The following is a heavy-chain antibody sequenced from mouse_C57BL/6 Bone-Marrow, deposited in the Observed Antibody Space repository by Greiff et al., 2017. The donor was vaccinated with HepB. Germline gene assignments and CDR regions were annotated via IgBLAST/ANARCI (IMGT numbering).Heavy chain of an antibody. CDR1: GYTFTSYG. CDR3: ARESNSFAY. J-gene: IGHJ3*01. CDR2: IYPRSGNT. D-gene: IGHD2-5*01. V-gene: IGHV1-81*01. Sequence: QVQLKESGAELARPGASVKLSCKASGYTFTSYGISWVKQRTGQGLEWIGEIYPRSGNTYYNEKFKGKATLTADKSSSTAYMELRSLTSEDSAVYFCARESNSFAYWGQGTLVTVSA.